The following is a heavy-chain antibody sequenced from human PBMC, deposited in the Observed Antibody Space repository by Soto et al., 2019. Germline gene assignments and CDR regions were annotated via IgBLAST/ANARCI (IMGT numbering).Heavy chain of an antibody. CDR3: ARGGATNNWFDP. D-gene: IGHD1-26*01. CDR1: GYTFTGFY. CDR2: INPNSGDT. Sequence: QVQLVQSGAEVKKPGASVKVSCKASGYTFTGFYMHWVRQAPGQGLEWMGWINPNSGDTEYAQNFQGWVTMTRDTSISTAYMELSSLRSEDTAVYYCARGGATNNWFDPWGQGTLVTVSS. V-gene: IGHV1-2*04. J-gene: IGHJ5*02.